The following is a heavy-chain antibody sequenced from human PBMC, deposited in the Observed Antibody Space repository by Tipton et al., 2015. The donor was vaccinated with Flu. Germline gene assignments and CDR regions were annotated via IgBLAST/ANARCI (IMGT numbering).Heavy chain of an antibody. J-gene: IGHJ6*02. CDR2: ISYDGSNK. D-gene: IGHD5-18*01. CDR1: GFTFSSYG. Sequence: SLRLSCAASGFTFSSYGMHWVRQAPGKGLEWVAVISYDGSNKYYADSVKGRFTISRDNSKNTLYLQMNSLRAEDTAVYYCAKDVDTAMVTSYYGMDVWGQGTTVTVFS. V-gene: IGHV3-30*18. CDR3: AKDVDTAMVTSYYGMDV.